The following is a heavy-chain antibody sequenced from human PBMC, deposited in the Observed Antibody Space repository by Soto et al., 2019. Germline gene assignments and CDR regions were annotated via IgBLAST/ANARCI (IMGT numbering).Heavy chain of an antibody. J-gene: IGHJ6*02. CDR1: GGSVSSGSYY. Sequence: SETLSLTCTVSGGSVSSGSYYWSWIRQPPGKGLEWIGYIYYSGSTNYNPSLESRVTISPDTSRNQFSLNLRSVTAADTAVYYCARVMGDWGTYYYYYGMDVWGQGTTVTVSS. V-gene: IGHV4-61*01. CDR3: ARVMGDWGTYYYYYGMDV. CDR2: IYYSGST. D-gene: IGHD3-16*01.